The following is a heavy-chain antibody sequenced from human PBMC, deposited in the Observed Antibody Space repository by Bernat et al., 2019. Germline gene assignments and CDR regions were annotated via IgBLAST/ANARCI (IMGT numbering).Heavy chain of an antibody. V-gene: IGHV3-66*01. D-gene: IGHD2-21*02. CDR1: GFTVSSNY. Sequence: EVQMVESGGGLVQPGGSLRLSCAASGFTVSSNYMRWVRQAPGKGLEWVSAIYSGGSTYYADSVKGRFTISRDNSKNTMYLQMNSLRAEDTAVYYCARTAMSWYCDFWGRGTLVTVSS. CDR2: IYSGGST. CDR3: ARTAMSWYCDF. J-gene: IGHJ2*01.